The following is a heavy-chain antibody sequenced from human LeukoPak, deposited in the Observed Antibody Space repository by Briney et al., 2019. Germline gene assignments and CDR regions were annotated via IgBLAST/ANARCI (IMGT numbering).Heavy chain of an antibody. D-gene: IGHD3-10*01. J-gene: IGHJ4*02. CDR2: ISGSGGST. V-gene: IGHV3-23*01. CDR3: AKDPSREYYYGSGSYQYYFDY. CDR1: GFTFSSYA. Sequence: GGSLRLSCAASGFTFSSYAMSWVRQAPGKGLEWVSAISGSGGSTYYADSVKGRFTISRDNSKNTLYLQMNSLRPEDTAVYYCAKDPSREYYYGSGSYQYYFDYWGQGTLVTVSS.